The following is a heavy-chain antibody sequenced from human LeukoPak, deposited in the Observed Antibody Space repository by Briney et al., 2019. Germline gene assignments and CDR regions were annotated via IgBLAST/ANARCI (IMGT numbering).Heavy chain of an antibody. J-gene: IGHJ3*02. CDR1: GFTFSSYW. CDR2: INSDGSGT. Sequence: GGSLRLSCAASGFTFSSYWMHWVRQAPGKGLVWVSRINSDGSGTSYADSVKGRFTISRDNAKNTLYLQMNSLRAEDTAVYYCAREGRRGAFDIWGQGTMVTVSS. D-gene: IGHD3-16*01. V-gene: IGHV3-74*01. CDR3: AREGRRGAFDI.